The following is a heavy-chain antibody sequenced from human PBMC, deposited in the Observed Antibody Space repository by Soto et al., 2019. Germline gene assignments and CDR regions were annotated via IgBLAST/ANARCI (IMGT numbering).Heavy chain of an antibody. CDR3: ARGPPSYGGFDY. CDR1: GGTFSSYA. Sequence: QVQLVQSGAEVKKPGSSVKVSCKASGGTFSSYAISWVRQAPGQGLEWMGGIIPIFGTANYAQKFRGRVXIXAXXSTSTAYMELSSLRSEDTAVYYCARGPPSYGGFDYWGQGTLVTVSS. CDR2: IIPIFGTA. D-gene: IGHD4-17*01. V-gene: IGHV1-69*12. J-gene: IGHJ4*02.